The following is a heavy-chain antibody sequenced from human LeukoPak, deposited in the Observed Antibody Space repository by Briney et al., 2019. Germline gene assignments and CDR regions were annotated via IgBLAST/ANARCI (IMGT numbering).Heavy chain of an antibody. CDR2: ISRSSSTI. Sequence: PGGSLRLSCAASGFTFSSHSMDWVRQAPGKGLEWVSYISRSSSTIYYADSVKGRFAISRDSSKNTVYLQVNSLRAEDTAVYYCAKKRRGWELLDAFDIWGQGTMVTVSS. CDR3: AKKRRGWELLDAFDI. V-gene: IGHV3-48*01. J-gene: IGHJ3*02. D-gene: IGHD1-26*01. CDR1: GFTFSSHS.